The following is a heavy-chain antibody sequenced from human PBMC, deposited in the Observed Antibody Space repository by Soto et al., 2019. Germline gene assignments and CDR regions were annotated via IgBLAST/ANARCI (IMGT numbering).Heavy chain of an antibody. CDR1: GGSFSGYY. V-gene: IGHV4-34*01. CDR3: ARRGIAARPGYYY. J-gene: IGHJ4*02. Sequence: SETLSLTCAVYGGSFSGYYWSWIRQPPGKGLEWIGEINHSGSTNYNPSLKSRVTISVDTSKNQFSLKLSSVTAADTAVYYCARRGIAARPGYYYWGQGTLVTVSS. CDR2: INHSGST. D-gene: IGHD6-6*01.